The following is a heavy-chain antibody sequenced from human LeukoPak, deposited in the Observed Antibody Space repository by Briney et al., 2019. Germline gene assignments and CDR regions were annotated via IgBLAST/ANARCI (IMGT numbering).Heavy chain of an antibody. CDR1: GFTFSSYG. CDR2: ISGSGCST. D-gene: IGHD6-19*01. Sequence: GGTLRLSCAASGFTFSSYGMSWVRQAPGKGLEWVSAISGSGCSTYYADSVKGRFTIPRDNSKNTLYLQMNSLRAEDTAVYYCAKDDISGSSGWYLFDYWGQGTLVTVSS. V-gene: IGHV3-23*01. CDR3: AKDDISGSSGWYLFDY. J-gene: IGHJ4*02.